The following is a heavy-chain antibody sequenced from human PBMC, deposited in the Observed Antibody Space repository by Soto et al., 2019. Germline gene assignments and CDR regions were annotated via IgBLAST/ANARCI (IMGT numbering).Heavy chain of an antibody. J-gene: IGHJ4*02. V-gene: IGHV3-30-3*01. CDR1: GFTFSSYA. D-gene: IGHD3-10*01. Sequence: GGSLRLSCAASGFTFSSYAMHWVRQAPGKGLEWVAVISYDGSNKYYADSVKGRFTISRDNSKNTLYLQMNSLRAEDTAVYYCARDLGAYYGSGSYYDYWGQGTLVTVSS. CDR2: ISYDGSNK. CDR3: ARDLGAYYGSGSYYDY.